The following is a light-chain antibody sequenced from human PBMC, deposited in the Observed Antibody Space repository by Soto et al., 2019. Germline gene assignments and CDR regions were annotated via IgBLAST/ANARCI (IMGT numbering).Light chain of an antibody. J-gene: IGKJ1*01. CDR2: DAY. Sequence: DIVLTQSPVTLSLYPVERATLSFRASQSVSGYLVWYQQKPGQDPRLLIYDAYTRAAGIPARFIGSGSGTEFTLTISSLQSEDFALYYCQQYNDWPLKFGQGTKVDIK. CDR3: QQYNDWPLK. CDR1: QSVSGY. V-gene: IGKV3D-15*01.